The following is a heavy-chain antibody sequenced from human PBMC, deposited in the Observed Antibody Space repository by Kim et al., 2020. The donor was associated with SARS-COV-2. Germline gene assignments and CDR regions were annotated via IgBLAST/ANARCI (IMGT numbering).Heavy chain of an antibody. Sequence: SVKVSCKASGGSFSSFGISWVRQAPGQGLEWMGGIIPIFGTPRYEHDFQGRVTITADESTSTSYMELSTLRSDDTALYYCARIRLEMPTKTIGFFESWG. CDR3: ARIRLEMPTKTIGFFES. J-gene: IGHJ4*01. V-gene: IGHV1-69*13. CDR2: IIPIFGTP. D-gene: IGHD3-9*01. CDR1: GGSFSSFG.